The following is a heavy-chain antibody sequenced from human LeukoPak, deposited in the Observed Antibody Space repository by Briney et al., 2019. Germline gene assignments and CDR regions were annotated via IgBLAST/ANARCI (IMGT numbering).Heavy chain of an antibody. CDR2: IYHSGST. CDR3: ARASLMGHWFDP. CDR1: GGSISSGDYS. D-gene: IGHD3-10*01. Sequence: TSETLSLTCAVSGGSISSGDYSWSWIRQPPGKGLEWIGYIYHSGSTYYNPSLKSRVTISVDRSKNQFSLKLSSVTAADTAVYYCARASLMGHWFDPWGQGTLVTVSS. V-gene: IGHV4-30-2*01. J-gene: IGHJ5*02.